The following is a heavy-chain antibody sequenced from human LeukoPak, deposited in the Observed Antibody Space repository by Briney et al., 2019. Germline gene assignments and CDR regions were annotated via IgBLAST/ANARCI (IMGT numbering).Heavy chain of an antibody. CDR2: IYTSGST. Sequence: SETLSLTCTVSGGSISSYYWSWIRQPAGKGLEWIGRIYTSGSTNYNPSLKSRVTMSVGTSRNQFSLKLSSVTAADTAVYYCARGGDIVIAPAPFDYWGQGTLVTVPS. CDR1: GGSISSYY. J-gene: IGHJ4*02. CDR3: ARGGDIVIAPAPFDY. D-gene: IGHD2-2*01. V-gene: IGHV4-4*07.